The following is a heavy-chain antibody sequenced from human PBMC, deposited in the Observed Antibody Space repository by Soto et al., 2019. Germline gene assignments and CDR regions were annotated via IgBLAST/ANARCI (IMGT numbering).Heavy chain of an antibody. CDR2: INHSGST. CDR1: GGSFSGYY. V-gene: IGHV4-34*01. CDR3: ASYEKEDY. Sequence: QVQLQQWGAGLLKPSETLSLTCAVYGGSFSGYYWSWIRQPPGKGLEWIGEINHSGSTNYNPSLKSRVTISVDTSKNQFSLKLSSVTAADSAVYYCASYEKEDYWGQGTLVTVSS. J-gene: IGHJ4*02. D-gene: IGHD5-12*01.